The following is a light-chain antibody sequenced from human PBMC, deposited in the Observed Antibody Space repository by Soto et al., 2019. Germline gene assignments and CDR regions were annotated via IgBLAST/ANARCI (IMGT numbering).Light chain of an antibody. CDR3: QQSYSTPYT. CDR1: QSVSSY. CDR2: AAS. Sequence: DILMTQSPSSLSASVGDRVTISCRARQSVSSYLYWYQQKPREAPKLLIYAASSLQSGVPSMFSSSGSTTDFTLTISSLQPEDFATYYCQQSYSTPYTFAQGTKVEIK. V-gene: IGKV1-39*01. J-gene: IGKJ2*01.